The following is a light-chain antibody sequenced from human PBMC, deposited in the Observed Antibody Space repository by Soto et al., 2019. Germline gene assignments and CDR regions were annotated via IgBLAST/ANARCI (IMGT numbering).Light chain of an antibody. CDR3: QQHGNSPIT. Sequence: EIVLTQSPGTLSVSPGEGATLSCRASQSVSSSYLSWYQQKPGQAPRLLIYGASSRATGIPDRFSGSGSGTDFTLTISRLEPEDFAVYYCQQHGNSPITFGQGTRLEIK. V-gene: IGKV3-20*01. CDR1: QSVSSSY. CDR2: GAS. J-gene: IGKJ5*01.